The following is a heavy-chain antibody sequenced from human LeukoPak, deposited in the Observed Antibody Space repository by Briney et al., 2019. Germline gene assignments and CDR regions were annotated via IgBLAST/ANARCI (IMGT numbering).Heavy chain of an antibody. V-gene: IGHV3-23*01. Sequence: PGGSLRLSCVASGFTFSSSAMSWVRQTPGKGLEWFSGITGSGGRTSYADSVKGRFTNSRDNSKNTLYLQMNSLRAEDTALYYCARGYREFGEVIKNAFDIWGQGAMVTVSS. CDR2: ITGSGGRT. J-gene: IGHJ3*02. CDR1: GFTFSSSA. CDR3: ARGYREFGEVIKNAFDI. D-gene: IGHD3-3*01.